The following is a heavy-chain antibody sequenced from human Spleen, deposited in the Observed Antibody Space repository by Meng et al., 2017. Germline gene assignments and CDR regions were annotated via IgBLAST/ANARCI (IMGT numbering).Heavy chain of an antibody. CDR1: GGSFSDYY. Sequence: QGQLRQWGAGLCRPSETLSLTCFVSGGSFSDYYWSWTRQPPGKGLEWIGEINHRGNTNYNSFLESRVTISVDTSQNSLSLKLSSVTAADSAVYYCARGPTTVAHDFDYWGQGTLVTVSS. J-gene: IGHJ4*02. CDR3: ARGPTTVAHDFDY. D-gene: IGHD4-11*01. CDR2: INHRGNT. V-gene: IGHV4-34*01.